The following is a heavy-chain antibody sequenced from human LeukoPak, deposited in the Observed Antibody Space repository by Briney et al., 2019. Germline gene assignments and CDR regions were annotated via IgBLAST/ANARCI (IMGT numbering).Heavy chain of an antibody. CDR2: IYSGGST. Sequence: PGGSLRLSCAASGFTVSSNYMSWVRQAPGKGLEWVSVIYSGGSTYYADSVKGRFTISRDNAKNSLYLQMNSLRAEDTAVYYCARENSITIFGVVIQPRGYFDYWGQGTLVTVSS. V-gene: IGHV3-53*01. CDR1: GFTVSSNY. CDR3: ARENSITIFGVVIQPRGYFDY. J-gene: IGHJ4*02. D-gene: IGHD3-3*01.